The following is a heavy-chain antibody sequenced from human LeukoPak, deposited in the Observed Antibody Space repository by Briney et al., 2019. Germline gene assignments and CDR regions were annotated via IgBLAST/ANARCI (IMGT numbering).Heavy chain of an antibody. CDR3: ATYESGNYGRLDY. CDR1: GGSISSYY. Sequence: KPSETLSLTCTVSGGSISSYYWGWLRQPPGKGLEWIGYIFYSGSTYYNPSLKSRVTKSVDTSKNQFSLRLSSVTAADTAVYYCATYESGNYGRLDYWGQGTLVTVSS. CDR2: IFYSGST. D-gene: IGHD1-26*01. J-gene: IGHJ4*02. V-gene: IGHV4-59*04.